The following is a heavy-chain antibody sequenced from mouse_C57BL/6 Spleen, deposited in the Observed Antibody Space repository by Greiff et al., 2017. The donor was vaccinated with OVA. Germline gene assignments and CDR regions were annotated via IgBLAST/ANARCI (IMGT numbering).Heavy chain of an antibody. CDR2: IDPENGDT. D-gene: IGHD2-1*01. J-gene: IGHJ4*01. Sequence: EVQLQQSGAELVRPGASVKLSCTASGFNIKGDYMHWVKQRPEQGLEWIGWIDPENGDTEYASKFQGKATITADTSSNTAYLQLSSLTSEDTAVYYCTTTIYYGNSRAMDYWGQGTSVTVSS. CDR1: GFNIKGDY. V-gene: IGHV14-4*01. CDR3: TTTIYYGNSRAMDY.